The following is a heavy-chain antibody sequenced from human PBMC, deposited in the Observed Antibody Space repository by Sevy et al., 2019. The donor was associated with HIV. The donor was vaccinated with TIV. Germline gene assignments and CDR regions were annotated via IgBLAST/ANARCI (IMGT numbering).Heavy chain of an antibody. CDR3: AKEGAYSYTTYFDY. J-gene: IGHJ4*02. CDR2: ISFDGSNK. CDR1: GCSFSGYA. D-gene: IGHD1-26*01. V-gene: IGHV3-30*18. Sequence: GGSLRLSCAASGCSFSGYAIHWVRQAPGKGLEWVAVISFDGSNKYYADSVKGRFTISRDNSKNTLFLQMNSLRAEDTAVYCCAKEGAYSYTTYFDYWRQGTVVTVSS.